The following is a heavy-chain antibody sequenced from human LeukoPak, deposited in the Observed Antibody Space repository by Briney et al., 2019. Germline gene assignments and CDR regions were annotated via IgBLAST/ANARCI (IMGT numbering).Heavy chain of an antibody. D-gene: IGHD1-26*01. CDR1: GYSISSGYY. V-gene: IGHV4-38-2*02. J-gene: IGHJ4*02. CDR2: IYHSGST. CDR3: ARGVGATSDY. Sequence: PSETLSLTCTVSGYSISSGYYWGWIRQPPGKGLEWIGSIYHSGSTYYNPSLKSRVTMSVDTSKNQFSLKLSSVTAADTAVYYCARGVGATSDYWGQGTLVTVSS.